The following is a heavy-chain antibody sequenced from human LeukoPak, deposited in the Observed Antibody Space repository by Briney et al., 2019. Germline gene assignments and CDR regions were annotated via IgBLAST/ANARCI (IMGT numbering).Heavy chain of an antibody. J-gene: IGHJ4*02. V-gene: IGHV3-30*01. D-gene: IGHD1-26*01. CDR2: ISYDGSNK. CDR1: GFTFSSYA. Sequence: GGSLRLSCAASGFTFSSYAMHWVRQAPGKGLEWVAVISYDGSNKYYADSVKGRFTISRDNSKNTLYLQMNSLRAEDTAVYYCARDWGATRYFDYWGQGTLVTVSS. CDR3: ARDWGATRYFDY.